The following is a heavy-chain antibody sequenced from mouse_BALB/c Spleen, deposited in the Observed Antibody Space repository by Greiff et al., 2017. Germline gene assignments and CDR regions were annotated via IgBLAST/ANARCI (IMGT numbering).Heavy chain of an antibody. CDR1: GFTFSSYA. Sequence: DVQLVESGGGLVKPGGSLKLSCAASGFTFSSYAMSWVRQTPEKRLEWVASISSGGSTYYPDSVKGRFTIARDNARDILYLQRSSLRSEDTAIYYCARGLDFGRSYWYFDVWGAGTTVTVSS. D-gene: IGHD1-1*01. J-gene: IGHJ1*01. CDR2: ISSGGST. CDR3: ARGLDFGRSYWYFDV. V-gene: IGHV5-6-5*01.